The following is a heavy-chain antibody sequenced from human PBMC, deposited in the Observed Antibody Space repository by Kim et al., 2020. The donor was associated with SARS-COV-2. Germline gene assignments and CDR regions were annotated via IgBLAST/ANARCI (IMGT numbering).Heavy chain of an antibody. J-gene: IGHJ3*02. CDR2: IISKANSYAT. V-gene: IGHV3-73*01. CDR1: GFIFSDSP. D-gene: IGHD3-3*01. Sequence: GGSLRLSCAASGFIFSDSPMHWVRKASGKGLEWFGRIISKANSYATTYAASLKGRFTISTDDSENTAYLQMDSLKTEDTALYYCTRVPPVQYKFYDCFDIWGRGKMVTVSS. CDR3: TRVPPVQYKFYDCFDI.